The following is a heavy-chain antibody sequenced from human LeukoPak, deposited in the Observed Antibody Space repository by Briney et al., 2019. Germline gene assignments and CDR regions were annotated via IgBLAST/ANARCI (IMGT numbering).Heavy chain of an antibody. CDR3: ARAKVRLVHDSSVFDY. D-gene: IGHD6-19*01. CDR1: GASFSGYY. Sequence: SETLSLTCAVYGASFSGYYWSWIRQPPGKGLEWIGEINHSGSTNYNPSLKSRVTISVDTSKKPFSLKLSSVSAAHTAVYYFARAKVRLVHDSSVFDYWGQGTLVTVSS. CDR2: INHSGST. V-gene: IGHV4-34*01. J-gene: IGHJ4*02.